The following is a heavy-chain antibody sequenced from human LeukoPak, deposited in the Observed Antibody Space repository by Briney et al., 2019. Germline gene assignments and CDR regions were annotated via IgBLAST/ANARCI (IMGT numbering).Heavy chain of an antibody. V-gene: IGHV3-23*01. D-gene: IGHD5-18*01. CDR2: ISGSGGST. CDR1: GFTFSIYA. J-gene: IGHJ4*02. Sequence: PGWSPRLSCAVSGFTFSIYAMSWVRQAPGKGLEWVSAISGSGGSTYYADSVKGRFTISRDNSKNTLYLQMNSLRAEDTAVYYCAKDRRSTAMVMLLWDYWGQGTLVTVSS. CDR3: AKDRRSTAMVMLLWDY.